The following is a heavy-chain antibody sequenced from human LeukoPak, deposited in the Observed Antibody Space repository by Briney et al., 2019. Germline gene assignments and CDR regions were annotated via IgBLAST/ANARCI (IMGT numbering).Heavy chain of an antibody. CDR3: TRSLFNWNSHFYYIDV. D-gene: IGHD1-7*01. CDR2: INWNGDST. CDR1: GFTFDDYG. V-gene: IGHV3-20*04. Sequence: GGSLRLSCAASGFTFDDYGLSWVRQTPGKGLEWVSGINWNGDSTGYADSVKGRFTISRDNAKNSLYLQMNSLRAEDTALYYFTRSLFNWNSHFYYIDVWGKGTTVTVSS. J-gene: IGHJ6*03.